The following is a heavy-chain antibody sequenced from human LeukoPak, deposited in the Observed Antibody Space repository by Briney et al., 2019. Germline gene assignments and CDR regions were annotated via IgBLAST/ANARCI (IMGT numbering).Heavy chain of an antibody. Sequence: SVKVSCKASGGTFSSYTISWVRQAPRQGLEWMGRIIPILGIANYAQKFQGRVTITADESTSTAYMELSSLRSEDTAVYYCARHRDYYDSSGSIGGGDYWGQGTLVTVSS. D-gene: IGHD3-22*01. CDR1: GGTFSSYT. CDR2: IIPILGIA. CDR3: ARHRDYYDSSGSIGGGDY. J-gene: IGHJ4*02. V-gene: IGHV1-69*02.